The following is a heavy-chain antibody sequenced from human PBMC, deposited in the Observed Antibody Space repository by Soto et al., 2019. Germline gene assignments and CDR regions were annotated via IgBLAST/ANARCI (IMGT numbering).Heavy chain of an antibody. CDR1: GFTFSSYS. CDR2: IFSSDPSA. CDR3: GTWRGSSWFDY. D-gene: IGHD2-2*01. J-gene: IGHJ4*02. V-gene: IGHV5-51*01. Sequence: PGESLKISCKASGFTFSSYSLGWVRHMPGKGLQWMGNIFSSDPSAKYSPSFVGQVTISVDRSINTVYLQWSSLKASDTAIYDGGTWRGSSWFDYWGPGTLVTVSS.